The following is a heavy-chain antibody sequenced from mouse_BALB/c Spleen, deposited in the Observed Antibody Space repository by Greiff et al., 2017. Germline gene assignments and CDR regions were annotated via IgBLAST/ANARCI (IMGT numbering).Heavy chain of an antibody. CDR3: ARGRGDYGSSWYFDV. Sequence: EVMLVESGGGLVKPGGSLKLSCAASGFTFSSYAMSWVRQTPEKRLEWVASISSGGSTYYPDSVKGRFTISRDNARNILYLQMSSLRSEDTAMYYCARGRGDYGSSWYFDVWGAGTTVTVSS. J-gene: IGHJ1*01. V-gene: IGHV5-6-5*01. CDR1: GFTFSSYA. CDR2: ISSGGST. D-gene: IGHD1-1*01.